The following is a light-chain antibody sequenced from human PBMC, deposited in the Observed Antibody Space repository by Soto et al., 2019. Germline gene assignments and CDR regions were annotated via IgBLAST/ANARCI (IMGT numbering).Light chain of an antibody. CDR2: DVS. CDR1: SSDVGGYNY. J-gene: IGLJ1*01. CDR3: SSYTSSSTPEV. V-gene: IGLV2-14*04. Sequence: SIFRNGTSSDVGGYNYVSWYQQHPGKAPKLMIYDVSNRPSGVSNRFSGSKSGNTASLTISGLQAEDEADYYCSSYTSSSTPEVFGTGTKVTVL.